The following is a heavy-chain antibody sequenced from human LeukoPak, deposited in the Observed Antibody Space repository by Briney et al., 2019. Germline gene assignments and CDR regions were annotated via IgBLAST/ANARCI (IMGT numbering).Heavy chain of an antibody. Sequence: SETLSLTCTVSGGSISSYYWSWIRQPPGKGLEWIGYIYYSGSTNYNPSLKSRVTISVDTSKNQFSLKLSPVTAADTAVYYCARFSSGWYYPGGFDPWGQGTLVTVSS. CDR3: ARFSSGWYYPGGFDP. CDR1: GGSISSYY. J-gene: IGHJ5*02. V-gene: IGHV4-59*01. CDR2: IYYSGST. D-gene: IGHD6-19*01.